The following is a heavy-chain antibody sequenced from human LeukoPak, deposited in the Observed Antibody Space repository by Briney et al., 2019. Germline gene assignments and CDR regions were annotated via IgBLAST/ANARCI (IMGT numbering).Heavy chain of an antibody. Sequence: SETLSLTCTVSGGFISSYYWSWIRQPPVKGLEWIGYIYSTGTTDYNPSLKSRVTISVDTSKNQFSLKLSSVTAADTAVYYCARGGYYYFDYWGQGTLVTVSS. CDR2: IYSTGTT. CDR1: GGFISSYY. V-gene: IGHV4-59*08. D-gene: IGHD3-10*01. J-gene: IGHJ4*02. CDR3: ARGGYYYFDY.